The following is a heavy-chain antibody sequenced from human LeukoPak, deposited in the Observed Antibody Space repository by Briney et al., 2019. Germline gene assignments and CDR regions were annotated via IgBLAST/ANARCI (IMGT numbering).Heavy chain of an antibody. CDR3: ARVYCSSTSCYAPWFDP. CDR2: IYYSGST. V-gene: IGHV4-31*03. D-gene: IGHD2-2*01. CDR1: GGSISSGGYY. J-gene: IGHJ5*02. Sequence: PSETLSLTCTVSGGSISSGGYYWSWIRQHPGKGLEWIVYIYYSGSTYYNPSLKSRVTISVDTSKNQFSLKLSSMTAADTAVYYCARVYCSSTSCYAPWFDPWGQGTLVTVSS.